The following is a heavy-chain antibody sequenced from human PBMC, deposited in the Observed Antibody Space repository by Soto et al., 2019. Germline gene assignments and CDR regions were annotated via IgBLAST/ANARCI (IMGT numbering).Heavy chain of an antibody. V-gene: IGHV3-30-3*01. D-gene: IGHD3-10*02. Sequence: VQLLESGGGLVQPGGSLRLSCAPSGFTFSNYAMFWVRQAPGKGLEWVAVISYDGSNKYYADSVKGRFTISRDNSKNTLYLQMNSLRAEDTAVYYCASGDYYYVPGGRFYFDYWGQGTLVTVSS. CDR3: ASGDYYYVPGGRFYFDY. CDR1: GFTFSNYA. J-gene: IGHJ4*02. CDR2: ISYDGSNK.